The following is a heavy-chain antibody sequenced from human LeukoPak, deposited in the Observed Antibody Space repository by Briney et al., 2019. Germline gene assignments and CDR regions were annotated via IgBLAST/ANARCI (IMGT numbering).Heavy chain of an antibody. CDR2: TYYRSKWYN. CDR1: GDSVSSNSAA. D-gene: IGHD6-19*01. Sequence: SQTLSLTCAISGDSVSSNSAAWNWIRQSPSRGLEWLGRTYYRSKWYNDYAVSVKSRITINPDTSKNQFSLKLDSVTAADTAVYYCAKGTSSGWYYFDYWGQGTLVTVSS. V-gene: IGHV6-1*01. J-gene: IGHJ4*02. CDR3: AKGTSSGWYYFDY.